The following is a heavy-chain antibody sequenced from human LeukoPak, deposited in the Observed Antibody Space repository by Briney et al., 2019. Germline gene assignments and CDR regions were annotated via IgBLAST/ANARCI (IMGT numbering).Heavy chain of an antibody. V-gene: IGHV3-33*01. Sequence: GGSLRLSCAASGFTFSSYGMHWVRQAPGKGLEWVALIWYDGSNKYYADSVKGRFTISRDNSKNTLYLQMNSLRAEDTAVYYCARPENAYSGYANYWGQGTLVTVSS. CDR1: GFTFSSYG. J-gene: IGHJ4*02. D-gene: IGHD5-12*01. CDR3: ARPENAYSGYANY. CDR2: IWYDGSNK.